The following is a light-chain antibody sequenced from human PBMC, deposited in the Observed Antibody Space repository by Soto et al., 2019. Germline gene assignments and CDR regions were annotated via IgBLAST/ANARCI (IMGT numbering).Light chain of an antibody. V-gene: IGLV4-69*01. CDR2: LNSDGSH. CDR1: SGHSSYA. Sequence: QPVLTQSPSASASLGASVKLTCTLSSGHSSYAIAWHQQQPEKGPRYLMKLNSDGSHSKGDGIPDRFSGSSSGAERYLTISSLQSEDEADYYCQTWGTGIPWVSGGGTKLTVL. CDR3: QTWGTGIPWV. J-gene: IGLJ3*02.